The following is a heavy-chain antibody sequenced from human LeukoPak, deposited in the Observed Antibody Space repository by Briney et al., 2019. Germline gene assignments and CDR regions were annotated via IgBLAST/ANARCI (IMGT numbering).Heavy chain of an antibody. Sequence: GGSLRLSCAASGFTFSSYAMTWVRQAPGKGPEWSSGISGSGDRTYYTDSVKGRFTISRDNSKNTLDLQMNSLRAEDTAVYYCAKRDNNDYYTGLHVFDIWGQGTMVTVSS. D-gene: IGHD3-22*01. CDR3: AKRDNNDYYTGLHVFDI. CDR2: ISGSGDRT. CDR1: GFTFSSYA. V-gene: IGHV3-23*01. J-gene: IGHJ3*02.